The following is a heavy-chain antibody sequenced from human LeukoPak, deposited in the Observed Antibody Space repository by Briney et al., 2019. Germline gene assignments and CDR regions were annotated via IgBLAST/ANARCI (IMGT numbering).Heavy chain of an antibody. CDR3: ARSKDIVVVVAATTGAY. D-gene: IGHD2-15*01. CDR2: INPIFGTA. V-gene: IGHV1-69*13. CDR1: GGTFSSYA. J-gene: IGHJ4*02. Sequence: SVKVSCKASGGTFSSYAISWVRQAPGQGLEWMGGINPIFGTANYAQKFQGRVTITADESTSTAYMELSSLRSEDTAVYYCARSKDIVVVVAATTGAYWGQGTLVTVSS.